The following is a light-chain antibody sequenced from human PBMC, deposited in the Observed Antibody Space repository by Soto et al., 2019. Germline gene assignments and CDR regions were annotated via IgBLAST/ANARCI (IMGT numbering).Light chain of an antibody. CDR2: DVA. CDR1: SSDVGGYNS. V-gene: IGLV2-11*01. CDR3: CSYAGSYTFYV. J-gene: IGLJ1*01. Sequence: QSALTQPRSVSGSPGQSVTISCTGSSSDVGGYNSVSWYQQLPGKAPKLMIYDVAKRPSGVPDRFSGSRSGDTASLTISGLQAEDDADYYCCSYAGSYTFYVFGSGTQLTVL.